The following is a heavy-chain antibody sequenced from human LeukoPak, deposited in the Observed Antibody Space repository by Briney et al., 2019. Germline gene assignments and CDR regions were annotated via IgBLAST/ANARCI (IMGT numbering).Heavy chain of an antibody. V-gene: IGHV3-48*03. CDR2: ISNSGSIV. J-gene: IGHJ4*02. CDR1: GFTFSNYD. D-gene: IGHD3-16*01. CDR3: AREGVNTSGLDY. Sequence: GGSLRLSCAASGFTFSNYDMNWVRQAPGKGLEWVSYISNSGSIVYYADSVKGRFTISRDNAKKTLFLQLNSLRAEGTAVYFCAREGVNTSGLDYWGQGTLVTVSS.